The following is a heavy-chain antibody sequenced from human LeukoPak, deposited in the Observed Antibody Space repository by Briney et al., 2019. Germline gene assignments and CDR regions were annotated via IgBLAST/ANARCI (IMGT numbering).Heavy chain of an antibody. J-gene: IGHJ4*02. V-gene: IGHV3-7*01. CDR3: AREDYYDSSGYVYDY. D-gene: IGHD3-22*01. CDR1: GFTFSSYW. Sequence: GGSLRLSCAASGFTFSSYWMSWVRQAPGKGLEWVANIKQDGSEKYYVDSVKGRFTISRDNAKNSLYLQMNSLRAEDTAVYYCAREDYYDSSGYVYDYWGQGTLVTVSS. CDR2: IKQDGSEK.